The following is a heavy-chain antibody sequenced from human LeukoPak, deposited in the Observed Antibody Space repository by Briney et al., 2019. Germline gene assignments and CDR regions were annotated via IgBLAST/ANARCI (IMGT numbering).Heavy chain of an antibody. D-gene: IGHD3-22*01. V-gene: IGHV3-74*01. J-gene: IGHJ1*01. Sequence: GGSLRLSCAASEFTFINYWMHWVRQTPGKGLVWVSRIDSDGRDTIYADSVKGRFTISRDNSKNTLYLQMNSLRAEDTAVYYCARVRDYYDSRGYYFEYFDHWGQGTLVTVSS. CDR3: ARVRDYYDSRGYYFEYFDH. CDR2: IDSDGRDT. CDR1: EFTFINYW.